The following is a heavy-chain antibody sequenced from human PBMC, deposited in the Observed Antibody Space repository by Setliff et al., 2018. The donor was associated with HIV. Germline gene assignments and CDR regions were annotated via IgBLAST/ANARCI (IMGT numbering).Heavy chain of an antibody. J-gene: IGHJ3*02. CDR2: IIPILGIA. Sequence: SVKVSCKASGGTFSSYAISWVRQAPGQGLEWMGGIIPILGIANYAQKFQERVTITRDMSTSTAYMELSSLRSEDTAVYYCAATPSKLSGYDGVDAFDIWGQGTMVTVSS. CDR1: GGTFSSYA. D-gene: IGHD5-12*01. V-gene: IGHV1-69*10. CDR3: AATPSKLSGYDGVDAFDI.